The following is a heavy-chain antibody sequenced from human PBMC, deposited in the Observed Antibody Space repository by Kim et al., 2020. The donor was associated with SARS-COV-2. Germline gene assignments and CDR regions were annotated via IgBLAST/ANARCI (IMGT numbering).Heavy chain of an antibody. V-gene: IGHV3-21*01. J-gene: IGHJ4*02. CDR3: AREISDILTGYYTDY. D-gene: IGHD3-9*01. Sequence: DSVKGRFTISRDNAKNSLYLQMNSLRAEDTAVYYCAREISDILTGYYTDYWGQGTLVTVS.